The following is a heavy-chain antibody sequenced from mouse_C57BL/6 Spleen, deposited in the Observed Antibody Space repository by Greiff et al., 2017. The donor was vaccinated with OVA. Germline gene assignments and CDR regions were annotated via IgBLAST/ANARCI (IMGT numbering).Heavy chain of an antibody. Sequence: VKVVESGPGLVQPSQSLSITCTVSGFSLTSYGVHWVRQSPGKGLEWLGVIWSGGSTDYNAAFISRLSISKDNSKSQVFFKMNSLQADDTAIYYCARGYGSSYWYFDVWGTGTTVTVSS. V-gene: IGHV2-2*01. J-gene: IGHJ1*03. CDR3: ARGYGSSYWYFDV. CDR2: IWSGGST. CDR1: GFSLTSYG. D-gene: IGHD1-1*01.